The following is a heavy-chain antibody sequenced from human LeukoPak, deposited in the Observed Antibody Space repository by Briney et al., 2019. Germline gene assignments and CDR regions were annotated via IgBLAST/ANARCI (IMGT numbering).Heavy chain of an antibody. Sequence: GASVKVSCKASGYTFTRYYIHWVRQAPGQGLEWMGIINPSGGGTTYAQKFQGRFTMTSDTSTSTVYMELSSLRSADTALYYCARETDIAVAANYFDYWGQGTLVTVPS. CDR2: INPSGGGT. D-gene: IGHD6-19*01. V-gene: IGHV1-46*01. CDR3: ARETDIAVAANYFDY. J-gene: IGHJ4*02. CDR1: GYTFTRYY.